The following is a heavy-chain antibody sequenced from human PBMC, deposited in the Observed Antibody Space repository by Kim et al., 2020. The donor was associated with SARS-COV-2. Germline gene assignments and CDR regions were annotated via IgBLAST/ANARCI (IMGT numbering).Heavy chain of an antibody. Sequence: SETLSLTCVVSGASISSSSCWSWVRQPPGKGLEWIGEVDHIGTTSYNVSLKSRVTISVDKSKNQFSLRLNSVSAADTAVYYCARGVSSAWTLRAWFDPWGEGPLVTV. CDR3: ARGVSSAWTLRAWFDP. CDR1: GASISSSSC. D-gene: IGHD3-22*01. V-gene: IGHV4-4*02. J-gene: IGHJ5*02. CDR2: VDHIGTT.